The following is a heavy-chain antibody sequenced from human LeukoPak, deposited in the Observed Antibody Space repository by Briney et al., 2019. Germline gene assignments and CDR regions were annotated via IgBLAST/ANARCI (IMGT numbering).Heavy chain of an antibody. CDR3: ARALSYSYGSMDF. J-gene: IGHJ4*02. CDR2: ISSGSKYI. CDR1: GFTFSSYS. Sequence: RGSLRLSCVDSGFTFSSYSMNRVRQAPGKALEWVSSISSGSKYIYNADSVKGRFTISRDNSKNSLYLQMNSLRVEGTAVYYCARALSYSYGSMDFWGQGTLVIVSS. V-gene: IGHV3-21*01. D-gene: IGHD5-18*01.